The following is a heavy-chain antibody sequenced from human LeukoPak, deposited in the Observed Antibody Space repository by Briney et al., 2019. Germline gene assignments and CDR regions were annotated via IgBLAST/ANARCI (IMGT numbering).Heavy chain of an antibody. CDR3: ARGSSGNPYYFDY. V-gene: IGHV4-39*07. CDR2: IDYSGYT. Sequence: SETLSLTCAVSGGSVSSNDYFWGWIRQPPGKGLEWIGSIDYSGYTYYNPSLKTRVTISVDTSKNQFSLKLSSVTAADAAVYYCARGSSGNPYYFDYWGQGTLVTVSS. J-gene: IGHJ4*02. D-gene: IGHD4-23*01. CDR1: GGSVSSNDYF.